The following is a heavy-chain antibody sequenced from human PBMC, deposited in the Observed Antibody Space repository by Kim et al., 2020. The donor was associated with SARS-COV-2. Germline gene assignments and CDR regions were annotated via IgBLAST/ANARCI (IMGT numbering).Heavy chain of an antibody. D-gene: IGHD4-17*01. CDR3: ARDDYGDYLYEGELLDY. V-gene: IGHV3-30*04. Sequence: GGSLRLSCAASGFTFSSYATHWVRQAPGKGLEWVAVISYDGSNKYYADSVKGRFTISRDNSKNTLYLQMNSLRAEDTAVYYCARDDYGDYLYEGELLDYWGQGTLVTVSS. CDR2: ISYDGSNK. J-gene: IGHJ4*02. CDR1: GFTFSSYA.